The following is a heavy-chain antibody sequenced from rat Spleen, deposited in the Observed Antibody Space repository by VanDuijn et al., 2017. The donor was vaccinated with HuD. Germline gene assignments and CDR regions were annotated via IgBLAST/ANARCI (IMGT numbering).Heavy chain of an antibody. CDR3: ARDSDIPTYYFDF. CDR2: ISTGGGST. V-gene: IGHV5S13*01. J-gene: IGHJ2*01. D-gene: IGHD2-1*01. CDR1: GFTFNNYW. Sequence: EVQLVESGGGLVQPGRSLKLSCVASGFTFNNYWMTWIRQAPTKGLEWIASISTGGGSTYYRDSVKGRFTISRDNAKNTQYLQMDSLRSEDTATYYCARDSDIPTYYFDFWGQGVMVTVSS.